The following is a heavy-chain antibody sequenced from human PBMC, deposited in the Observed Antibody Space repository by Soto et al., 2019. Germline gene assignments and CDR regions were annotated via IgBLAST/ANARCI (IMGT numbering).Heavy chain of an antibody. CDR1: GFTFSSYS. Sequence: EVQLVESGGGLVQPGGSLRLSCAASGFTFSSYSMNWVRQAPGKGLEWVSYLSSSSSTIYYADSVKGRFTISRDNAKNSLYLHMNSLRDEDTAVYYCARPTVTTEASYFDIWGQGTMVTVSS. D-gene: IGHD4-17*01. J-gene: IGHJ3*02. CDR3: ARPTVTTEASYFDI. V-gene: IGHV3-48*02. CDR2: LSSSSSTI.